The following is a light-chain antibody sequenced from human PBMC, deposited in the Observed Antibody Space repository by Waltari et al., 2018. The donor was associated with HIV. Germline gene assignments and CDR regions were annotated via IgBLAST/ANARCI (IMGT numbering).Light chain of an antibody. CDR1: RNYIGTYNY. V-gene: IGLV2-14*01. CDR3: CSYTSTTTSIL. CDR2: EVT. J-gene: IGLJ2*01. Sequence: QSALTQPASVSGSPGQSITISCTGTRNYIGTYNYVSWYQQHPGNVPKLLIYEVTKRPSGVSNRFSGSKSGNTASLTISGLQAEDEAAYYCCSYTSTTTSILFAGGTKLTVL.